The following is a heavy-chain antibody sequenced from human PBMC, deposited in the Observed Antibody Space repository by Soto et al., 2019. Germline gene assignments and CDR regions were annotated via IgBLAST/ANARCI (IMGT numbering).Heavy chain of an antibody. V-gene: IGHV4-59*01. J-gene: IGHJ4*02. Sequence: PSETLSLTCTVSGRSISSYSSNWSRPPPGRGLEWIGYVYYSGSTNSNPSLKSRVTISVDTSKNQFSLKLSSVTAADTAIYYCAREPRQGDRIYYFDYWGQGTLVTVSS. CDR1: GRSISSYS. CDR2: VYYSGST. CDR3: AREPRQGDRIYYFDY. D-gene: IGHD2-21*02.